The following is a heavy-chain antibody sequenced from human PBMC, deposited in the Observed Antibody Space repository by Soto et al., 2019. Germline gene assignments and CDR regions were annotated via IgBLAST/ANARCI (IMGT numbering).Heavy chain of an antibody. J-gene: IGHJ6*02. CDR3: ARGSTVTTRADYYYGMDV. Sequence: QVQLVQSGAEVKKPGASVKVSCKASGYTFTSYGISWVRQAPGQGLEWMGWISAYNGNTNYAQKLQGRVTMTTDTSTSTAYVELRSLRSDDTAVYYCARGSTVTTRADYYYGMDVWGQGTTVTVSS. V-gene: IGHV1-18*01. CDR2: ISAYNGNT. D-gene: IGHD4-17*01. CDR1: GYTFTSYG.